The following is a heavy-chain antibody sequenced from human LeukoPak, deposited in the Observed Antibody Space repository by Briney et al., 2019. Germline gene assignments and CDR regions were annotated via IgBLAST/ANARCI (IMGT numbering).Heavy chain of an antibody. Sequence: GGSLRLSCSASGFTFGAYFMHWVRQAPGKGLQCVSSISSNEYDTYYADSAKGRFTISRDNSKNTLFLQMNSLRPEDTADYYCVKDLNGTWSFDYWGQGTLVTVSS. CDR3: VKDLNGTWSFDY. D-gene: IGHD2-8*01. CDR1: GFTFGAYF. CDR2: ISSNEYDT. J-gene: IGHJ4*02. V-gene: IGHV3-64D*06.